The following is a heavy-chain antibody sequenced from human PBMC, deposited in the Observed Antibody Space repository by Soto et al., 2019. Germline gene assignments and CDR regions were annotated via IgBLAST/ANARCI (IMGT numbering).Heavy chain of an antibody. CDR2: ISSSSSYI. J-gene: IGHJ3*02. CDR1: GFTFSSYS. Sequence: PGGSLRLSCAASGFTFSSYSMNWVRQAPGKGLEWVSSISSSSSYIYYADSVKGRFTISRDNAKNSLYLQMNSLRAEDTAVYYCARERRTSARVAAFDIRGQGTMVTVSS. CDR3: ARERRTSARVAAFDI. V-gene: IGHV3-21*01.